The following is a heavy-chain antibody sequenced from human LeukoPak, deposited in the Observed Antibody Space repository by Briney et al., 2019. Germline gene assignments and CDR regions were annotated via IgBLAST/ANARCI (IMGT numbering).Heavy chain of an antibody. CDR3: AREQGPYFDC. Sequence: GGSLRLSCAASGFTFHDHGMSWVRQVPGKGLEWVSALNWNGDNTGYADSVKGRFTISRDNAKKSLYLQMNSLTAEDTAYYYCAREQGPYFDCWGQGTLVTVSS. V-gene: IGHV3-20*04. J-gene: IGHJ4*02. CDR1: GFTFHDHG. CDR2: LNWNGDNT.